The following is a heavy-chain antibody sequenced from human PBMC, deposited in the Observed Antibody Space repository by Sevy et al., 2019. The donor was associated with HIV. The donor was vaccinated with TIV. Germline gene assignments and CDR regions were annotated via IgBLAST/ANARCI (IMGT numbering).Heavy chain of an antibody. D-gene: IGHD3-10*01. CDR2: IRNTHYGGTT. Sequence: GGSLRLSCTTSGFTFGDYALSWFRQAPGKGLEWVGFIRNTHYGGTTEYAASVKGKFTISRDDSKSIAYPQMNSLIIEDTAMYYCTRVNAFFYNSGSKDDAFDIWGQGTMVTVSS. CDR1: GFTFGDYA. J-gene: IGHJ3*02. CDR3: TRVNAFFYNSGSKDDAFDI. V-gene: IGHV3-49*03.